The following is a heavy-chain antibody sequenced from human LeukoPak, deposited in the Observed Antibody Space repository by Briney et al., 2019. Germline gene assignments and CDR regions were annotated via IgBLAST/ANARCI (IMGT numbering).Heavy chain of an antibody. V-gene: IGHV3-23*01. D-gene: IGHD3-10*01. CDR1: GFRFSSYA. J-gene: IGHJ6*02. CDR2: ISGSGVST. CDR3: ARVPITMVRGAPDYYGMDV. Sequence: GGSLRLACAASGFRFSSYAMSWVRQAPGKGLEWVSAISGSGVSTYYADSVKDRFTVSRDNSKNTLYLQMNSLRAEDTAVYYCARVPITMVRGAPDYYGMDVWGRGTTVTVSS.